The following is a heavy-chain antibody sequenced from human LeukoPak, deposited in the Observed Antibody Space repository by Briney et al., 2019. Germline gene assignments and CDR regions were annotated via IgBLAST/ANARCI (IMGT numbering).Heavy chain of an antibody. V-gene: IGHV3-20*04. CDR3: ARALEGAYYYMDV. CDR2: INWDGGST. J-gene: IGHJ6*03. Sequence: PGGSLRLSCAAPGFTFVDYGMSLVRQAPGKGLGWVSGINWDGGSTGYADSVKGPFTISRDNAKNSLYLQMNSLRAEDTALYYCARALEGAYYYMDVWGKGTTVTVS. CDR1: GFTFVDYG. D-gene: IGHD3-16*01.